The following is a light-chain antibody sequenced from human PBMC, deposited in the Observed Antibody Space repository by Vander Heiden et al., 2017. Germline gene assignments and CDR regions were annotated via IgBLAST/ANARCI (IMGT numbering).Light chain of an antibody. CDR1: QSISSW. J-gene: IGKJ5*01. CDR2: KAS. CDR3: QQYNSYSPGIT. V-gene: IGKV1-5*03. Sequence: DIQMTQSPSTLSASVGDRVTIPCRASQSISSWLAWYQQKPGKAPKLLIYKASSLESGVPSRFSGSGSGTEFTLTISSLQPDDFATYYCQQYNSYSPGITFGQGTRLEIK.